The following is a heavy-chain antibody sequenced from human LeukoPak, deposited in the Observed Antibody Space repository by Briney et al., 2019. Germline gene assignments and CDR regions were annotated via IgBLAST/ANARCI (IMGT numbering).Heavy chain of an antibody. J-gene: IGHJ4*02. CDR1: GHTFTGYY. Sequence: ASLKASCKASGHTFTGYYMHWVRQAPGQGLEWMGWINPNSGGTNYAQKFQGRVTMPRDTSRSTAYMELSRLRSDDTAVYYCARTMVRGVISYWGQGTLVTVSS. CDR2: INPNSGGT. D-gene: IGHD3-10*01. V-gene: IGHV1-2*02. CDR3: ARTMVRGVISY.